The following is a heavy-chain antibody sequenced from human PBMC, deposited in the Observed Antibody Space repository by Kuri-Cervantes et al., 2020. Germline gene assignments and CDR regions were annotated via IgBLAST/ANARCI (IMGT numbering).Heavy chain of an antibody. CDR1: GYTFTYRY. J-gene: IGHJ4*02. D-gene: IGHD2-15*01. V-gene: IGHV1-45*02. CDR3: ARRPDYCSGGSCYTGRGYSYGRTGRRVFDY. Sequence: SVKVSCKASGYTFTYRYLHWVRQAPGQALEWMGWITPFNGNTNYAQKFQDRVTITRDRSMSTAYMELSSLRSEDTAVYYCARRPDYCSGGSCYTGRGYSYGRTGRRVFDYWGQGTLVTVSS. CDR2: ITPFNGNT.